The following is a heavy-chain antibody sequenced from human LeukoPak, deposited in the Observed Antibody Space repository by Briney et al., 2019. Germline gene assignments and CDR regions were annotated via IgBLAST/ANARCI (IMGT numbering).Heavy chain of an antibody. CDR1: GFTFSSYA. V-gene: IGHV3-23*01. CDR2: ISGSGGST. J-gene: IGHJ4*02. CDR3: ATGTVSSSWLGIFDF. Sequence: GGSLRLSCAASGFTFSSYAMSWVRQAPGKGLEWVSAISGSGGSTYYADSVKGRFTISRDNSKNTLYLQMNSLRAEDTALYYCATGTVSSSWLGIFDFWGQGTLVTVSS. D-gene: IGHD6-13*01.